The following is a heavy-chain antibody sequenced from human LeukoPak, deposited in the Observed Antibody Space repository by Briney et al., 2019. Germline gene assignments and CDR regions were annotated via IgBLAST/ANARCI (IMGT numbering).Heavy chain of an antibody. J-gene: IGHJ4*02. Sequence: ASMTVSCKSSGFTFTDYYIHWVRQAPGQGLEWMGYIGPHSSATSSPQEFQGGVTMTRDTSMSTAYMELTRLTSDDTAVYYCAREGNGLLSKDFDYWGQGTLVTVSS. CDR1: GFTFTDYY. D-gene: IGHD2/OR15-2a*01. CDR3: AREGNGLLSKDFDY. CDR2: IGPHSSAT. V-gene: IGHV1-2*02.